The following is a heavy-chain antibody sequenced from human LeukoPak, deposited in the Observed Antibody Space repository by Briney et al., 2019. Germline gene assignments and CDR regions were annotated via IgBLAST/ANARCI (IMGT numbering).Heavy chain of an antibody. CDR1: GYTFTSYD. V-gene: IGHV1-2*02. D-gene: IGHD3-22*01. J-gene: IGHJ4*02. CDR2: INPNSGGT. Sequence: ASVKVSCKASGYTFTSYDINWVRQATGQGLEWMGWINPNSGGTNYAQKFQGRVTMTRDTSISTAYMELSRLRSDDTAVYYCARDIAMIVVAIDYWGQGTLVTLSS. CDR3: ARDIAMIVVAIDY.